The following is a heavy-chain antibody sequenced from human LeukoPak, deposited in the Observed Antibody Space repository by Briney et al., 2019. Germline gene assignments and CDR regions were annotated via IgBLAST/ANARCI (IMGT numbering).Heavy chain of an antibody. D-gene: IGHD1-1*01. V-gene: IGHV3-74*01. J-gene: IGHJ4*02. CDR1: GFSFSTYW. CDR3: ARGGLEPADY. Sequence: GGSLRLSCAASGFSFSTYWMHWVRQAPGKGLVWVARINPDGSTSSYADSVKGRLTISRDNAKNTLYLQMSSLKADDTAVYYCARGGLEPADYWGQGILVTVAS. CDR2: INPDGSTS.